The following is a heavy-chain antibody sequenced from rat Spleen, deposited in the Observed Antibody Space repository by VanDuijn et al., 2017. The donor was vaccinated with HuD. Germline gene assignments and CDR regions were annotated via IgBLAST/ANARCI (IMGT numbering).Heavy chain of an antibody. J-gene: IGHJ2*01. CDR2: ISTGGGNT. V-gene: IGHV5S13*01. CDR3: ARQGTRGYYFDY. D-gene: IGHD1-4*01. CDR1: GFTFSNHG. Sequence: EVQLVESGGGLVQPGRSLTLSCAASGFTFSNHGMHWIRQAPTKGLEWVASISTGGGNTHYRDSVKGRFTISRDNAKSSLYLQMNSLKSEDTATYYCARQGTRGYYFDYWGQGVMVTVSS.